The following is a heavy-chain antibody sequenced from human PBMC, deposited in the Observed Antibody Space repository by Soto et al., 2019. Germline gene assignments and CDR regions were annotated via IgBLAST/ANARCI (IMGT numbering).Heavy chain of an antibody. D-gene: IGHD3-3*01. Sequence: QVQLVESGGGVVQPGRSLRLSCAASGFTFSSYGMHWVRQAPGKVLEWVAVIWYAGSNKYYADSVKGRFTISRDNSKNPLYLQMNSLRAEDTAVYYCARDGNLNDFWRGYPNLDYWGPGTLVTVSS. CDR3: ARDGNLNDFWRGYPNLDY. V-gene: IGHV3-33*01. CDR2: IWYAGSNK. CDR1: GFTFSSYG. J-gene: IGHJ4*02.